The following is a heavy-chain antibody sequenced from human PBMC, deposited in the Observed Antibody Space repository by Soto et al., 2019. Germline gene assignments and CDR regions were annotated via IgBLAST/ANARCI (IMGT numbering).Heavy chain of an antibody. CDR2: VYYSGST. CDR1: GGSTNSRSDY. CDR3: ARQPRGPGYGERGLYFDY. Sequence: SETLSLTCTVPGGSTNSRSDYWGWIRQPPGKGLEWIGSVYYSGSTHDNPSLQSRVTISVDTSRNQFSLNLISVTAADTAVYFCARQPRGPGYGERGLYFDYWGQGTLVTV. D-gene: IGHD3-16*01. V-gene: IGHV4-39*01. J-gene: IGHJ4*02.